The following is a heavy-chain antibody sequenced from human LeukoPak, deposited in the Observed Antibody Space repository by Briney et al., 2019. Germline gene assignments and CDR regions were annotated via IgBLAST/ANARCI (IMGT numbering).Heavy chain of an antibody. CDR2: IYYSGST. Sequence: SETLSLTCTVSGGSISSYYWSWIRQPPGKGLEWIGYIYYSGSTNYNPSLKSPVTISVDTSKNQFSLKLSSVTAADTAVYYCARDGNTGYFDYWGQGTLVTVSS. CDR3: ARDGNTGYFDY. J-gene: IGHJ4*02. V-gene: IGHV4-59*01. D-gene: IGHD2/OR15-2a*01. CDR1: GGSISSYY.